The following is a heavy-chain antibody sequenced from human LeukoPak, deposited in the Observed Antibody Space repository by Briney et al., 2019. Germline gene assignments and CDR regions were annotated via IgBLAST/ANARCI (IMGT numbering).Heavy chain of an antibody. CDR3: ARDLAVAGSIDY. D-gene: IGHD6-19*01. V-gene: IGHV1-46*01. Sequence: ASVKVSSTASGYTFSNYYMHWVRQAPGQGLEWMGIINPSVDTTNYAQNFQGRVTVTRDTSTSTVYMELSSLRSEATAVYYCARDLAVAGSIDYWGQGTQVTVSS. J-gene: IGHJ4*02. CDR1: GYTFSNYY. CDR2: INPSVDTT.